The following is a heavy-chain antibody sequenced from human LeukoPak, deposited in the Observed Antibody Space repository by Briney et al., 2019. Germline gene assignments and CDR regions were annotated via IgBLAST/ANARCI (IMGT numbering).Heavy chain of an antibody. D-gene: IGHD2-15*01. CDR2: IKQDGSEK. J-gene: IGHJ4*02. CDR3: ARDLGVVVVAAANDY. V-gene: IGHV3-7*01. CDR1: GFTFSSYW. Sequence: PGGSLRLSCAASGFTFSSYWMSWVRQAPGKGLGWVANIKQDGSEKYYVDSVKGRFTISRDNAKNSLYLQMNSLRAEDTAVYYCARDLGVVVVAAANDYWGQGTLVTVSS.